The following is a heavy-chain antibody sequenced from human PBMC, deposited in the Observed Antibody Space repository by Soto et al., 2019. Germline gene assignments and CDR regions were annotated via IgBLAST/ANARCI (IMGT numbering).Heavy chain of an antibody. D-gene: IGHD5-12*01. CDR2: ISYDGSNK. Sequence: GGSLRLSCAASGFTFSSYGMHWVRQAPGKGLEWVAVISYDGSNKYYADSVKGRFTISRDNSKNTLYLQMNSLRAEDTAVYYCAKGNLVEMATNNHWYFDLWGRGTLVTVSS. J-gene: IGHJ2*01. CDR1: GFTFSSYG. V-gene: IGHV3-30*18. CDR3: AKGNLVEMATNNHWYFDL.